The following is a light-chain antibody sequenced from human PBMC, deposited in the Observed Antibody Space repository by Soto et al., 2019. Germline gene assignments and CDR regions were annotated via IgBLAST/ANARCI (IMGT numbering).Light chain of an antibody. J-gene: IGLJ3*02. CDR1: RSNIGSNT. V-gene: IGLV1-44*01. CDR2: SHN. CDR3: AAWDDSLNGPV. Sequence: QSVLTQPPSASGTPGQRVTISCSGGRSNIGSNTVNWYQQLPGTAPKLLIYSHNQRPSGVPDRFSGSKSGTSAFLAISGLQSEDEADYYCAAWDDSLNGPVFGGGTQLTVL.